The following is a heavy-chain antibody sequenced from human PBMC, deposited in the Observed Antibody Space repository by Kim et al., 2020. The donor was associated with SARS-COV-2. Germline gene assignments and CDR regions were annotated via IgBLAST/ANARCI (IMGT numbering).Heavy chain of an antibody. D-gene: IGHD2-21*02. J-gene: IGHJ4*02. V-gene: IGHV1-69*13. CDR1: GGTFSSSA. CDR2: IIPFYGAA. CDR3: ARGPTTTVVTQPFDF. Sequence: SVKVSCKVSGGTFSSSAITWVRQAPGHGLEWMGGIIPFYGAATYGQDFQGRVTISADVSTPTAYMELRSLRPDDTAVYFCARGPTTTVVTQPFDFWGQGTLVTVSS.